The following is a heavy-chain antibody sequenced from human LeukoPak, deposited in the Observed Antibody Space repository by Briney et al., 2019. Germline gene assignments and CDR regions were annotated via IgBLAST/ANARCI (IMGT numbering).Heavy chain of an antibody. V-gene: IGHV1-69*04. CDR1: GGTFSSYA. Sequence: ASVKVSCKAPGGTFSSYAISWVRQAPGQGLEWMGRIIPILGIANYAQKFQGRVTITADKSTSTAYMELSSLRSEDTAVYYCARRATVTVGDNWFDPWGQGTLVTVSS. CDR2: IIPILGIA. D-gene: IGHD4-17*01. J-gene: IGHJ5*02. CDR3: ARRATVTVGDNWFDP.